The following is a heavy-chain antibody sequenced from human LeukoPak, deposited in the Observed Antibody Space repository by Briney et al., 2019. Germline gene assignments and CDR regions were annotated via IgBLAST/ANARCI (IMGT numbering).Heavy chain of an antibody. D-gene: IGHD6-6*01. CDR1: GFTFSSYA. CDR2: ISYDGSNK. CDR3: AKDGGGQQLVNAFDI. J-gene: IGHJ3*02. V-gene: IGHV3-30*18. Sequence: QPGGSLRLSCAASGFTFSSYAMHWVRQAPGKGLEWVAVISYDGSNKYYADSVKGRFTISRDNSKNTLYLQMNSLRAEDTAVYYCAKDGGGQQLVNAFDIWGQGTMVTVSS.